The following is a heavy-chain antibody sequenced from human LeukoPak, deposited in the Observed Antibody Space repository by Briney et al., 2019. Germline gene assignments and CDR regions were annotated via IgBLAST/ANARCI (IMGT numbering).Heavy chain of an antibody. D-gene: IGHD5-12*01. CDR1: EFTFSNYW. J-gene: IGHJ4*02. CDR2: INQDGSEE. CDR3: VRDGGVSGYDLLDY. Sequence: GGSLRLSCAASEFTFSNYWMTWVRQAPGKGLEWVAHINQDGSEEHYMDSAKARFTISRDNAKNSLSLQMNSLRAEDTAVYYCVRDGGVSGYDLLDYWGQGTLVTVSS. V-gene: IGHV3-7*01.